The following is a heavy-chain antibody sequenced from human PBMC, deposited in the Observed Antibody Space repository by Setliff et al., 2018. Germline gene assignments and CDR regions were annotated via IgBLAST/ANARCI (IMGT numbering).Heavy chain of an antibody. J-gene: IGHJ5*02. V-gene: IGHV4-4*07. CDR2: VFADGST. CDR1: GDSISTYY. D-gene: IGHD3-22*01. Sequence: SETLSLTCTVSGDSISTYYWSRIRRPAGKGLEWIGRVFADGSTNYNTSLKSRVTMSVDTSKNQFSLKLTSVTAADTAIYYCARDTSSDWAAWFDPWSQGILVTV. CDR3: ARDTSSDWAAWFDP.